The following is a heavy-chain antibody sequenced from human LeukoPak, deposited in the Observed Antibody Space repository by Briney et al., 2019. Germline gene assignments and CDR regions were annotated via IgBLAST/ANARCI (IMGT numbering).Heavy chain of an antibody. CDR1: GDSVTTYPYN. V-gene: IGHV4-61*02. D-gene: IGHD6-13*01. Sequence: SETLSVTCTVSGDSVTTYPYNWGWIRQPPGKGLEWIGRIYTSGSTNYNPSLKSRVTISVDMPKNQFSLKLSSVTAADTAVYYCATTHSSWHSSFDYWGQGTLVTVSS. CDR3: ATTHSSWHSSFDY. CDR2: IYTSGST. J-gene: IGHJ4*02.